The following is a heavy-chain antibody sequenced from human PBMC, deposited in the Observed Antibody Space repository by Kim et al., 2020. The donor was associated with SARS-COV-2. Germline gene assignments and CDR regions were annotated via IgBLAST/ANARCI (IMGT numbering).Heavy chain of an antibody. CDR2: ISSSSSYI. J-gene: IGHJ6*02. CDR1: GFTFSSYS. V-gene: IGHV3-21*01. CDR3: ARDPYGGDLFYYYYGMDV. Sequence: GGSLGLSCAASGFTFSSYSMNWVRQAPGKGLEWVSSISSSSSYIYYADSVKGRFTISRDNAKNSLYLQMNSLRAEDTAVYYCARDPYGGDLFYYYYGMDVWGQGTAVTVSS. D-gene: IGHD2-21*01.